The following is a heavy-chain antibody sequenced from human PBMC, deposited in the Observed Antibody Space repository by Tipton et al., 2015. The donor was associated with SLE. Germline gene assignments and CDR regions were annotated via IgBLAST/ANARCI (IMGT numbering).Heavy chain of an antibody. CDR3: GSSCGGGCYSGVRGSYPFDY. CDR2: ICHSESV. J-gene: IGHJ4*02. Sequence: GLVKPSETLSLTCTVSGGSITSSSSHWGWIRQAPGKGPEWIGRICHSESVYYNPSLKSRVTISGDTSKNQISLKLRSVTATDTAVYYCGSSCGGGCYSGVRGSYPFDYWGPGTLVTVSS. CDR1: GGSITSSSSH. V-gene: IGHV4-39*07. D-gene: IGHD2-21*01.